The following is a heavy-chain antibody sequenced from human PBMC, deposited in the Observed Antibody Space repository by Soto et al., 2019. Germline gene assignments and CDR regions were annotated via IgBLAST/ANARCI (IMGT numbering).Heavy chain of an antibody. CDR2: INHSGST. CDR3: AGLTSNIVVVPAAVKDYYYYGMDV. V-gene: IGHV4-34*01. Sequence: SETLSLTCAVYGGSFSGYYWSWIRQPPGKGLEWIGEINHSGSTNYNPSLKSRVTISVATSKNQFSLKLSSVTAADTAVYYCAGLTSNIVVVPAAVKDYYYYGMDVWGQGTTVTVSS. J-gene: IGHJ6*02. D-gene: IGHD2-2*01. CDR1: GGSFSGYY.